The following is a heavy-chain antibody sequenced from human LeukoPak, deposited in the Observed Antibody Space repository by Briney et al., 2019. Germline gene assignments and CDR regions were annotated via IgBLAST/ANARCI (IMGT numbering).Heavy chain of an antibody. CDR2: INPSGGST. Sequence: GASVKVSCKASAYTFINYYMHWVRQAPGQGLEWMGRINPSGGSTSYAQRFQGRVTMTRDTSTSTVYMEVTSLRSEDTAVYYCARSWSSGYYFEFWGQGTLVTVSS. CDR3: ARSWSSGYYFEF. D-gene: IGHD3-22*01. J-gene: IGHJ4*02. CDR1: AYTFINYY. V-gene: IGHV1-46*01.